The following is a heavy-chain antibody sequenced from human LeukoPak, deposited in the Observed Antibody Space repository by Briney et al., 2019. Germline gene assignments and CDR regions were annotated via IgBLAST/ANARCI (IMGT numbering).Heavy chain of an antibody. CDR3: ARAAVAGTGGNYFDY. CDR2: IIPIFGTA. CDR1: GGTFSSYA. V-gene: IGHV1-69*06. Sequence: SVKVSCKASGGTFSSYAISWVRQAPGQGLEWMGGIIPIFGTANYAQKFQGRVTITADKSTSTAYMELSSLRSEDTAVYYCARAAVAGTGGNYFDYWGQGTLVTVSS. D-gene: IGHD6-19*01. J-gene: IGHJ4*02.